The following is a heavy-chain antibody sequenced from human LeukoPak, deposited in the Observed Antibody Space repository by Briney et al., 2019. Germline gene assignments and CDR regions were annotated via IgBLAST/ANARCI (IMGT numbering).Heavy chain of an antibody. V-gene: IGHV1-18*01. D-gene: IGHD1-26*01. CDR1: GYTFTSYG. CDR2: ISAYNGNT. Sequence: GASAKVSCKASGYTFTSYGISWVRQAPGQGLEWMGWISAYNGNTNYAQKLQGRVTMTTDTSTSTAYMELRSLRSDDPSVYYCARVSWELLRGDYWGQGTLVTVSS. CDR3: ARVSWELLRGDY. J-gene: IGHJ4*02.